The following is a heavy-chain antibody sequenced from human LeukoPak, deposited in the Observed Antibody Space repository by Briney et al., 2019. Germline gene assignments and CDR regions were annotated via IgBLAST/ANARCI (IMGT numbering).Heavy chain of an antibody. Sequence: GGSLRLSCAASGFTFSNYAMSWVRQAPGKGLEWVSAISGSGANTYYADSVKGRFTISRDNSKNTLYLQMNSLRAEDTAVYYCAKEYYYDSSGYYSDFDYWGQGTLVTVSS. J-gene: IGHJ4*02. D-gene: IGHD3-22*01. CDR1: GFTFSNYA. V-gene: IGHV3-23*01. CDR3: AKEYYYDSSGYYSDFDY. CDR2: ISGSGANT.